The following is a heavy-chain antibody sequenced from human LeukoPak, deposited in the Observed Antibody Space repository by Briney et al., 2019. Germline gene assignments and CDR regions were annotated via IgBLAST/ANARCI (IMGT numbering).Heavy chain of an antibody. J-gene: IGHJ4*02. Sequence: SETLSLTCAVYGGSFSGYYWSWIRQPPGKGLELIGEINHSGSTNYNPSLKSRVTISVDTSKNQFSMQMSAVTAADKAVYYYAGGRRGGDWGQGTLVTVSS. V-gene: IGHV4-34*01. CDR2: INHSGST. CDR1: GGSFSGYY. CDR3: AGGRRGGD. D-gene: IGHD3-16*01.